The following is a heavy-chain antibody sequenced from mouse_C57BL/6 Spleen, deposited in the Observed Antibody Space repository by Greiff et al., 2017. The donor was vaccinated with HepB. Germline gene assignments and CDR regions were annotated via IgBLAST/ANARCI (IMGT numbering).Heavy chain of an antibody. CDR3: ARGYDAPIGYAMDY. J-gene: IGHJ4*01. V-gene: IGHV1-82*01. D-gene: IGHD2-2*01. CDR2: IYPGDGDT. CDR1: GYAFSSSW. Sequence: VKLMESGPELVKPGASVKISCKASGYAFSSSWMNWVKQRPGKGLEWIGRIYPGDGDTNYNGKFKGKATLTADKSSSTAYMQLSSLTSEDSAVYFCARGYDAPIGYAMDYWGQGTSVTVSS.